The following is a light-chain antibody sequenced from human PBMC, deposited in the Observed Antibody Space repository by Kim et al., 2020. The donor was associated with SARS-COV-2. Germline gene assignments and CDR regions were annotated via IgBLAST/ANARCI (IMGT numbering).Light chain of an antibody. CDR3: QQYAASFT. CDR2: GAS. CDR1: QTLTGNN. V-gene: IGKV3-20*01. Sequence: LSPGERATPSGRASQTLTGNNLAWYQQKPGQTPRLLIYGASSRATGTPDRFSGSGSGTDFTLTISRLETQDFAVYYCQQYAASFTFGGGTKVDIK. J-gene: IGKJ4*01.